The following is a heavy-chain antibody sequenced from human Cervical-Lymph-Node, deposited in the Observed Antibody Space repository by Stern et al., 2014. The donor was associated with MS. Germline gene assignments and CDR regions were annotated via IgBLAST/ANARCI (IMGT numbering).Heavy chain of an antibody. Sequence: VPLEESGPGLVKPSETLSLTCPVSGGSISSYYWSWIRKPPGTGLEWVGHIHNSGSTNYNPSLKSRVTISVDTSKNQFSLKLSSVTAADTAVYYCARGHDDSSGYYYEYYFDYWGQGTLVTVSS. J-gene: IGHJ4*02. CDR2: IHNSGST. D-gene: IGHD3-22*01. CDR3: ARGHDDSSGYYYEYYFDY. V-gene: IGHV4-59*01. CDR1: GGSISSYY.